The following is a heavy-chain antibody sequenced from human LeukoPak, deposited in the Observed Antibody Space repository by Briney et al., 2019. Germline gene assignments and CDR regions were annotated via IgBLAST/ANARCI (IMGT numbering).Heavy chain of an antibody. J-gene: IGHJ5*02. V-gene: IGHV3-74*01. CDR3: ARDRVSGTYGDWFDP. CDR1: GFTFSSYW. D-gene: IGHD2-8*01. CDR2: INTDGSNT. Sequence: GRSLRLSCAASGFTFSSYWMHWVRQAPGKGLVWVSRINTDGSNTDYADSVKGRFSISRDNAKNTLYLQMNSLRAEDTALYYCARDRVSGTYGDWFDPWGQGTLVTVSS.